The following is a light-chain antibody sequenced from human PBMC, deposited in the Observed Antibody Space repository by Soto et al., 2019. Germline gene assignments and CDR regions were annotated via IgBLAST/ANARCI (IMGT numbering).Light chain of an antibody. V-gene: IGKV3-20*01. Sequence: EIVLTQSPGTLSLSPGERDTLSCRASQSISNNYLAWYQQTPGQAPRLLIYDASNRAAGIPDRFSGSGSGTDFTLTISRLEPEDFGVYHCQQYGGSPRTFGQGTKVDIK. CDR2: DAS. J-gene: IGKJ1*01. CDR1: QSISNNY. CDR3: QQYGGSPRT.